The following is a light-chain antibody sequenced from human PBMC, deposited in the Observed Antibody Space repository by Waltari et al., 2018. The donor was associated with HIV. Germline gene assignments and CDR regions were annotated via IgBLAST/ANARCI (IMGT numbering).Light chain of an antibody. CDR1: KRDIGKYNL. Sequence: QSALTQPASVSGSPGQSITISCTGTKRDIGKYNLVPWYQQHPGRVPKVLIFEVTTRPSGISHRFSGSKSDNTASLTISGLQAEDEADYYCSSYATGNTYVFGTGTSVTVL. CDR2: EVT. J-gene: IGLJ1*01. CDR3: SSYATGNTYV. V-gene: IGLV2-23*02.